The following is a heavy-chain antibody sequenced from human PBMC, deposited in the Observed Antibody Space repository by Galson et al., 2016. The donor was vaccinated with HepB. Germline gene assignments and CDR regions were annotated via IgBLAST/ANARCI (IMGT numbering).Heavy chain of an antibody. J-gene: IGHJ3*01. D-gene: IGHD6-19*01. CDR3: ARYRDVEESSGGYDAFDL. V-gene: IGHV3-7*03. Sequence: SLRLSCAASGFTFSRYWMNWVRQAPGKGLEWVANIQHDGNKQYYVDSVKGRFAITRDNTKNPLYLQMNSLRAEDTAVYYCARYRDVEESSGGYDAFDLWGQGTMVTVSS. CDR2: IQHDGNKQ. CDR1: GFTFSRYW.